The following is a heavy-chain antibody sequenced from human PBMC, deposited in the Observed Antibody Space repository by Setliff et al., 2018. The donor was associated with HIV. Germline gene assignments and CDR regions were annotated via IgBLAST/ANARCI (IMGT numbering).Heavy chain of an antibody. J-gene: IGHJ6*03. D-gene: IGHD3-16*02. CDR1: GGSIVRYY. CDR3: ARLSYDYVWGSYRYTDYYYYMDV. V-gene: IGHV4-59*08. Sequence: SETLSLTCTVSGGSIVRYYWTWIRQPPGKGLEWIGYIYYSGSTNYNPSLKSRVIISVDTSKMQFSLKLSSVAAADTAVYYCARLSYDYVWGSYRYTDYYYYMDVWGKGTTVTVSS. CDR2: IYYSGST.